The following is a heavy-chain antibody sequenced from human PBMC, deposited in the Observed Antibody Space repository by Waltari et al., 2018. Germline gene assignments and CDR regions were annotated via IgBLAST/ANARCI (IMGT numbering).Heavy chain of an antibody. CDR2: ISYSGST. CDR1: GGSISSESYY. Sequence: QLQLQESGPGLVKPSETLSLTCTVSGGSISSESYYWGWPRQPPGKGLEWIGIISYSGSTYYNPSLKSRVTISVDTSKNQFSLKLSSVTAADTAVYYCARLSYHIVTGYGWFDPWGLGTLVTVSS. J-gene: IGHJ5*02. V-gene: IGHV4-39*01. CDR3: ARLSYHIVTGYGWFDP. D-gene: IGHD3-9*01.